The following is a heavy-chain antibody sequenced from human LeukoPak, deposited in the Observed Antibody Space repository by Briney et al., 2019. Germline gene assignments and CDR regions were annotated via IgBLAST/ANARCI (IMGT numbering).Heavy chain of an antibody. J-gene: IGHJ3*02. D-gene: IGHD3-22*01. CDR2: ISSSGSTI. CDR1: GFTFSSYE. V-gene: IGHV3-48*03. Sequence: GGSLRLSCAASGFTFSSYEMNWVRQAPGKGLEWVSYISSSGSTIYYADSVKGRFTISRDNAKNSLYLQMNSLRAEDTAVYYCARHGQPNYYDSSGYTAVDAFDIWGQGTMVTVSS. CDR3: ARHGQPNYYDSSGYTAVDAFDI.